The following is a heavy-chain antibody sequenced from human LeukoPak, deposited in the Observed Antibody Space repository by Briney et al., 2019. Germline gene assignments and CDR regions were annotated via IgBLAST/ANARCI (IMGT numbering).Heavy chain of an antibody. V-gene: IGHV3-9*01. Sequence: SGGSLRLSCAASGFTFDDYAMHWVRQAPGKGLEWVSGISWNSGSIGYADSVKGRFTISRDNAKNSLYLQMNSLRAEDTALYYCAKDSSGYSYGYFDYWGQGTLVTVSS. CDR3: AKDSSGYSYGYFDY. D-gene: IGHD5-18*01. CDR1: GFTFDDYA. CDR2: ISWNSGSI. J-gene: IGHJ4*02.